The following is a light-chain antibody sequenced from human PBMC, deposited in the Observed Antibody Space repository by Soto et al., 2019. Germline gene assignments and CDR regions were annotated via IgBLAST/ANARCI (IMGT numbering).Light chain of an antibody. J-gene: IGKJ1*01. CDR1: QSISTW. V-gene: IGKV1-5*03. CDR3: QEYTRDPRT. CDR2: KAS. Sequence: DIPMTQSPSTLSTFVGDRVTITCRASQSISTWLAWYQQKPGKAPKLLIYKASTLESGVPSRFSGSGSGTEFTLTISSLQADDLATYYCQEYTRDPRTFGQGTKVEIK.